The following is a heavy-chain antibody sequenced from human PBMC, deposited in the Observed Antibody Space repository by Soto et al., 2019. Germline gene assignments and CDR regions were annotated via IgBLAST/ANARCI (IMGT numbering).Heavy chain of an antibody. Sequence: QVQLVQSGAEGKKPGASVKVSCKASGYTFTGYFMHWVRQAPGQGLEWMGWINPSSGGTNYAQKFQGRVTMTRDTSISTAYMELSRLRSDDTAVYYCAHRESITGTTLVDYWGQGTLVTVSS. D-gene: IGHD1-7*01. CDR3: AHRESITGTTLVDY. V-gene: IGHV1-2*02. CDR1: GYTFTGYF. CDR2: INPSSGGT. J-gene: IGHJ4*02.